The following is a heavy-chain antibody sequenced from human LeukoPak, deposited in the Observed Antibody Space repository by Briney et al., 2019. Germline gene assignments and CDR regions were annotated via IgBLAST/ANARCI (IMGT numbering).Heavy chain of an antibody. J-gene: IGHJ4*02. CDR3: ARGRAHNY. CDR2: IKQDGSEK. Sequence: GGSLRLSCAASGFTFSSYWTSWVRQAPGKGLEWVANIKQDGSEKYYVDSVKGRFTISRDNAKNSLYLQMNSLRAEDTAVYYCARGRAHNYWGQGTLVTVSS. CDR1: GFTFSSYW. D-gene: IGHD2-21*01. V-gene: IGHV3-7*01.